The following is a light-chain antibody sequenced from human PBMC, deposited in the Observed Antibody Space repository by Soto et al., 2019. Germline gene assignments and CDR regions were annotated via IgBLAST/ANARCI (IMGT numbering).Light chain of an antibody. CDR2: DVS. CDR3: SSYTSGSTRVV. J-gene: IGLJ2*01. Sequence: QSALTQPASVSGSPGQSITISCTGTSSDVGGYNYVSWYQQHPGKAPKVMIYDVSKRPSGISNRFSGSKSGNMASLTISGLQVEDEGDYYCSSYTSGSTRVVFGGGTKLTVL. CDR1: SSDVGGYNY. V-gene: IGLV2-14*03.